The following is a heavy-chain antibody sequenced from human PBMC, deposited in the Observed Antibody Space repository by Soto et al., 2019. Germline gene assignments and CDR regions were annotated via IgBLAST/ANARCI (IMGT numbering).Heavy chain of an antibody. CDR1: GDSISSSRYY. CDR3: ARGRYYDFWSGYLNWFDP. CDR2: IYHRGST. V-gene: IGHV4-39*01. Sequence: SETLSLTCTVSGDSISSSRYYWGWVRQPPGKGLEWIGSIYHRGSTYYSPSLKSRVTISVDTSKNQFSLKLSSVTAADTAVYYCARGRYYDFWSGYLNWFDPWGQGTLVTVSS. D-gene: IGHD3-3*01. J-gene: IGHJ5*02.